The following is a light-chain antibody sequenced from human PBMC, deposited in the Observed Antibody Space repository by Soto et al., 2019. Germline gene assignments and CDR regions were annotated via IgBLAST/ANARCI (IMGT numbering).Light chain of an antibody. CDR3: CSYAGSYSWV. J-gene: IGLJ7*01. Sequence: QSALTQPRSVSGSPGQSVTISCTGTSSDVGLYNYVSWYQQHPGKAPKLMIYDVSERPSGVPDRFSGSKSGNTASLTISGLQAEDEADYYCCSYAGSYSWVFGGGTQLTVL. V-gene: IGLV2-11*01. CDR1: SSDVGLYNY. CDR2: DVS.